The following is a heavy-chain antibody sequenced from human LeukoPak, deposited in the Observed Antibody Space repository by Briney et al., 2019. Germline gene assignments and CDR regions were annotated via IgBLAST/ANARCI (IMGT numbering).Heavy chain of an antibody. V-gene: IGHV4-61*05. Sequence: SETLSLTCTVYGGSISSSSYYWGWIRQPPGKGLEWIGYIYYSGSTNYNPSLKSRATISVDTSKNQFSLKLSSVTAADTAVYYCARVRIHLWLAGAFDIWGQGTMVTVSS. CDR1: GGSISSSSYY. J-gene: IGHJ3*02. CDR3: ARVRIHLWLAGAFDI. CDR2: IYYSGST. D-gene: IGHD5-18*01.